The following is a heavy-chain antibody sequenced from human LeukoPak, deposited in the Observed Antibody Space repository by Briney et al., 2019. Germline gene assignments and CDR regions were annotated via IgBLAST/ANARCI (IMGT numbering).Heavy chain of an antibody. J-gene: IGHJ6*02. CDR3: ARQGAVAGTYYCYALDV. D-gene: IGHD6-19*01. CDR1: GGSISNYY. CDR2: ISDSGST. Sequence: PSETLSLTCTVSGGSISNYYWSWIRQPPGKGLEWIGYISDSGSTTHNPSLKSRVTMSVDSSKNQFSLKLSSLTATDTAVYYCARQGAVAGTYYCYALDVWGQGTTVTVSS. V-gene: IGHV4-59*08.